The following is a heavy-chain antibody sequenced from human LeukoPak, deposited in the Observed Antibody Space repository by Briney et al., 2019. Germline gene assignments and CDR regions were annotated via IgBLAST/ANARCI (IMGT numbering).Heavy chain of an antibody. D-gene: IGHD6-19*01. CDR2: IYHSGNT. V-gene: IGHV4-38-2*02. CDR1: GYSISSGYY. CDR3: ARERRYSSGWDAEYFQH. J-gene: IGHJ1*01. Sequence: KPSETLSLTCAVSGYSISSGYYWGWLRQPTGKGLEWIGTIYHSGNTYYNPSLKSRVTVSVDTSKNQFSLKLSSVTAADTAVYYCARERRYSSGWDAEYFQHWGQGTLVTVSS.